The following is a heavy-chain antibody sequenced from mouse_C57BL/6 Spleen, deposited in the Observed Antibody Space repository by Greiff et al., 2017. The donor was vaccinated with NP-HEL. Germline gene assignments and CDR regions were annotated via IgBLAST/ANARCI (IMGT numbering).Heavy chain of an antibody. V-gene: IGHV1-52*01. CDR2: IDPSDSET. Sequence: VQLQQPGAELVRPGSSVKLSCKASGYTFTSYWMHWVKQRPIQGLEWIGNIDPSDSETHYNQKFKDKATLTVDKSSSTAYMQLSSLTSEDSAVYYCARRGDYDNYAMDYWGQGTSVTVSS. CDR1: GYTFTSYW. D-gene: IGHD2-4*01. CDR3: ARRGDYDNYAMDY. J-gene: IGHJ4*01.